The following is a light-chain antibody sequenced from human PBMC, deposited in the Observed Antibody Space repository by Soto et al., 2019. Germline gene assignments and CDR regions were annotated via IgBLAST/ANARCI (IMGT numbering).Light chain of an antibody. CDR3: QQYDKWPFT. J-gene: IGKJ3*01. CDR1: QSVRSN. Sequence: ILITQAPATLAVSQGERATLSCRASQSVRSNLAWYQQKPGQAPTLLIYGASTRATGIPARFSGSGSGTEFTLSISSMQSEDSAVYYCQQYDKWPFTFGPGTKVDIK. CDR2: GAS. V-gene: IGKV3-15*01.